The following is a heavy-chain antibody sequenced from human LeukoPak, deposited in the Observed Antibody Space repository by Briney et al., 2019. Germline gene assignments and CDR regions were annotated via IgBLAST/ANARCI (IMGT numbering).Heavy chain of an antibody. J-gene: IGHJ4*02. Sequence: GGSLRLSCAASGFTFSSYWMHWVRQAPGKGLVWVSRINSDGSSTSYADSVKGRFTISRDNAKNTLYLQMNSLRAEDTAVYYCATQVYYNSDYDYWGQGTLVTVSS. V-gene: IGHV3-74*01. CDR1: GFTFSSYW. CDR2: INSDGSST. CDR3: ATQVYYNSDYDY. D-gene: IGHD5-24*01.